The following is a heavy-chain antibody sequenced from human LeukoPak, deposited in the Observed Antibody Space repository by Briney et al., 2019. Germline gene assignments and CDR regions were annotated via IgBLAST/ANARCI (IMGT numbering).Heavy chain of an antibody. Sequence: GESLTLSCAASGFTFSSYSMSWVRQAPGEGLEWGSSISSSSRYTYYTDSVKGRFTISRDNAKNSLYLQMNRLSAEDTAVYYCASLGRYSSGWYDYWGQGTQVTVSS. D-gene: IGHD6-19*01. V-gene: IGHV3-21*01. CDR1: GFTFSSYS. J-gene: IGHJ4*02. CDR3: ASLGRYSSGWYDY. CDR2: ISSSSRYT.